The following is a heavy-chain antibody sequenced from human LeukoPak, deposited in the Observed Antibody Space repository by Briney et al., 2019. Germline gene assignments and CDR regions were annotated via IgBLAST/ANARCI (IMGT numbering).Heavy chain of an antibody. Sequence: GGSLRLSCAASGFTFSSYWMHWVRQVPGKGLVWVSRISSDGSGTTYADSVRGRFTISRGNAMNMLYLQMSSLRAEDTAVYYCTRFSMARGLKDYMDVWGEGTTVTVSS. CDR3: TRFSMARGLKDYMDV. J-gene: IGHJ6*03. CDR1: GFTFSSYW. D-gene: IGHD3-10*01. CDR2: ISSDGSGT. V-gene: IGHV3-74*01.